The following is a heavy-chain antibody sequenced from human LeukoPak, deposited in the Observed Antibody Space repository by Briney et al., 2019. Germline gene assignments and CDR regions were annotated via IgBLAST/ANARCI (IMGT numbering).Heavy chain of an antibody. D-gene: IGHD3-3*01. Sequence: SETLSLTCTVFGGSVSSNYWSWIRQAPGKGLEWIGNIYYIGNTNYNPSLKSRVSISIDTSSNQFFLTLSSVTAADTAVYYCVRSFGSKNAFDVWGQGRMVTVSS. CDR3: VRSFGSKNAFDV. V-gene: IGHV4-59*08. CDR2: IYYIGNT. J-gene: IGHJ3*01. CDR1: GGSVSSNY.